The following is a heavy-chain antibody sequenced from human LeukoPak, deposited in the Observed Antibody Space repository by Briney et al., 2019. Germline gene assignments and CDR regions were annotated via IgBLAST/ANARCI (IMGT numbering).Heavy chain of an antibody. J-gene: IGHJ6*03. CDR3: ARLGYQLLNYYYYYYVDV. Sequence: GESLKISCKGSGYSFTSYWIGWVRQMPGKGLGWMGIIYPVDSDTRYSPSFQGQVTISADKSISTAYLQWSSLKASDTAMYYCARLGYQLLNYYYYYYVDVWGKGTTVTVSS. D-gene: IGHD2-2*01. CDR1: GYSFTSYW. V-gene: IGHV5-51*01. CDR2: IYPVDSDT.